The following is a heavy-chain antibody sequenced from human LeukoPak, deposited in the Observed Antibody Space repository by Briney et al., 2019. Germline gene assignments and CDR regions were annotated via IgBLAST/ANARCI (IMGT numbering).Heavy chain of an antibody. CDR2: IWHDGSKS. D-gene: IGHD2-15*01. CDR3: ARAFGYCSSGNCYSTGTHDVFDI. Sequence: PGRSLRLSCAASGFIFSTYGIHWVRQAPGKGLEWVAVIWHDGSKSYYIESMKGRLAGSKDNSRDTAHLQMDSLRAEDTAVYYCARAFGYCSSGNCYSTGTHDVFDIWGQGTTVIVSS. J-gene: IGHJ3*02. CDR1: GFIFSTYG. V-gene: IGHV3-33*01.